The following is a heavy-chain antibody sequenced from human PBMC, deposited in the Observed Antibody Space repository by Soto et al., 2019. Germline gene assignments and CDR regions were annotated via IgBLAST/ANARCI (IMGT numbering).Heavy chain of an antibody. V-gene: IGHV4-4*07. CDR1: CGSISSYN. CDR2: IHTRGST. J-gene: IGHJ4*02. CDR3: ARDDRAGY. Sequence: SETLSLTCTVSCGSISSYNWSWIRPPAGKGLEWIGLIHTRGSTNYNPSLKSRVTMSVDTSKNQFSLKLSSVTAADTAVYYCARDDRAGYWGQGTLVTVSS. D-gene: IGHD3-10*01.